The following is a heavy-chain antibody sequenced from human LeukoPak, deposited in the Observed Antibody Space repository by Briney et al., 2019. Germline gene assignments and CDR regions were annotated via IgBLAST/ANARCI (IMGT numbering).Heavy chain of an antibody. CDR2: INPSGGST. CDR3: ARDLYMTAVTTGYFDY. D-gene: IGHD4-17*01. CDR1: GYTFTGYY. J-gene: IGHJ4*02. Sequence: ASVKVSFTASGYTFTGYYMHWVRQAPGQGLEWMGIINPSGGSTSYAQKFQGRLTMTRDTSTSTVYVELSSLRSEDTAVYYCARDLYMTAVTTGYFDYWGQGTLVTVSS. V-gene: IGHV1-46*01.